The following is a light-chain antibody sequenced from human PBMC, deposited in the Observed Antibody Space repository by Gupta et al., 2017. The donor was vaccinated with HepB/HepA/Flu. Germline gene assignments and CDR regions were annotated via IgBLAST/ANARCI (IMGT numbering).Light chain of an antibody. CDR2: DAS. V-gene: IGKV3-11*01. CDR3: RQRSNWPLYT. CDR1: QSVSSY. J-gene: IGKJ2*01. Sequence: ETVLTQSPATLSLSPGERATLSCRASQSVSSYLAWYQQKPGQAPRLLIYDASNRATGIPARFSGSGSGTEFALTISSLEPEDFAVYYCRQRSNWPLYTFGQGTKLEIK.